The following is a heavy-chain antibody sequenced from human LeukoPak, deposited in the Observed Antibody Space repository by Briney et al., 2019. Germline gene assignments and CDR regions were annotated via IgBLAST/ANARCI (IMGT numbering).Heavy chain of an antibody. Sequence: PGGSLRLSCAASGFTFSSYGMHWVRQAPGKGLEWVAVIWYGGSNKYYADSVKGRFTISRDNSKNTLYLQMNSLRAEDTAVYYCAKDSTGDYYYYMDVWGKGTTVTVSS. J-gene: IGHJ6*03. V-gene: IGHV3-30*02. CDR2: IWYGGSNK. CDR3: AKDSTGDYYYYMDV. CDR1: GFTFSSYG.